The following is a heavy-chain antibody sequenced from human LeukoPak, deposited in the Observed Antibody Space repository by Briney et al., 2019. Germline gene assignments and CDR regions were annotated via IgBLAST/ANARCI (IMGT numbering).Heavy chain of an antibody. CDR3: ARARGSGWYGRVYFDY. J-gene: IGHJ4*02. V-gene: IGHV4-39*07. Sequence: SETLSLTCTVSGGSISSSSYYWGWIRQPPGKGLKWIGSIYYSGSTNCNPSLKSRVTISVDTSKNQFSLKLSSVTAADTAVYYCARARGSGWYGRVYFDYWGQGTLVTVSS. D-gene: IGHD6-19*01. CDR1: GGSISSSSYY. CDR2: IYYSGST.